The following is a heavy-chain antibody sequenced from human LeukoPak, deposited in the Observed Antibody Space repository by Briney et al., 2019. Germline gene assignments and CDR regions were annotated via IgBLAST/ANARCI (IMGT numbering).Heavy chain of an antibody. CDR1: GGSISSSSYY. D-gene: IGHD3-22*01. Sequence: SETLSLTCTVSGGSISSSSYYWGWIRQPPGKGLEWIGSIYYSGSTYYNPSLKSRVTISVDTSKNQFSLKLSSVTAADTAVYYCARDRYYYDSSGLRAFDIWGQGTMVTVSS. V-gene: IGHV4-39*07. J-gene: IGHJ3*02. CDR3: ARDRYYYDSSGLRAFDI. CDR2: IYYSGST.